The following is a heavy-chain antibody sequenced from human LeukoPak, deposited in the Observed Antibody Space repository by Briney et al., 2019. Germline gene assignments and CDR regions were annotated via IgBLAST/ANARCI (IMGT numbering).Heavy chain of an antibody. CDR3: AKTLFDCSGGSCYEAYFAD. D-gene: IGHD2-15*01. Sequence: GGSLRLSCAVSGFTFSGYAMSWVRQAPGKGLEWVSTISGSGDYTYYADSVKGRFSISRDNSKNTLHLQMNSLRAEDTAVYYCAKTLFDCSGGSCYEAYFADWGQGTLVTVSS. CDR2: ISGSGDYT. V-gene: IGHV3-23*01. J-gene: IGHJ4*02. CDR1: GFTFSGYA.